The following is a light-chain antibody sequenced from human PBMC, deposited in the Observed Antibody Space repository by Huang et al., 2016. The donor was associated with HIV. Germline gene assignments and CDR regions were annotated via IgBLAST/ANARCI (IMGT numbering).Light chain of an antibody. CDR1: QTVGTD. Sequence: EILMTQSPVTLSVSPGERATLSCRASQTVGTDLAWFQQKPDQSPRLLIYDASTRATGVPAYFSGSGSGTEFTLTINSLQSEDFAVYYCQQYNDRRTFGGGTKVEIK. CDR3: QQYNDRRT. CDR2: DAS. V-gene: IGKV3-15*01. J-gene: IGKJ4*01.